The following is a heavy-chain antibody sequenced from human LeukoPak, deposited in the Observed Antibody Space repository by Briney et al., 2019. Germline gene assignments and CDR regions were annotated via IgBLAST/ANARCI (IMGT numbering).Heavy chain of an antibody. Sequence: SQTLSLTCAVSGGSISSGGYSWSWIRQPPGKGLEWIGYIYYSGSTYYNPSLKSRVTISVDTSKNQFSLKLSSVTAADTAVYYCARGWEAAAGRGFDYWGQGTLVTVSS. J-gene: IGHJ4*02. CDR3: ARGWEAAAGRGFDY. CDR2: IYYSGST. CDR1: GGSISSGGYS. V-gene: IGHV4-30-4*07. D-gene: IGHD6-13*01.